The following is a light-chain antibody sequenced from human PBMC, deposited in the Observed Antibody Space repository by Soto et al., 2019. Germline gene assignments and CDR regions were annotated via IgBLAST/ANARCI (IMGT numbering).Light chain of an antibody. CDR1: QSLGSGY. J-gene: IGKJ1*01. CDR2: AAS. CDR3: QQYDTSPRT. V-gene: IGKV3-20*01. Sequence: ILFTQPPGTLSLSPGDRATLSCRASQSLGSGYLAWYRQKPGQAPRILIYAASSRATGVPDRFSGSGSGTDFSLTISRLEPEDFAVYYCQQYDTSPRTFGQGTKVDIK.